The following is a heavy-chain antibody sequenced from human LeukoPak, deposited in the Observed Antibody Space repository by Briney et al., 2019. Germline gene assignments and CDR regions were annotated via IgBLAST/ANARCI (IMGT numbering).Heavy chain of an antibody. J-gene: IGHJ4*02. Sequence: GGSLRLSCAASGFTFSSYAMSWVRQAPGKGLEWVANIKQDGSEKYYVDSVKGRFTISRDNAKNSLYLQVNSLRAEDTAVYYCAGNQRRLDYWGQGTLVTVSS. CDR2: IKQDGSEK. CDR1: GFTFSSYA. D-gene: IGHD1-14*01. V-gene: IGHV3-7*01. CDR3: AGNQRRLDY.